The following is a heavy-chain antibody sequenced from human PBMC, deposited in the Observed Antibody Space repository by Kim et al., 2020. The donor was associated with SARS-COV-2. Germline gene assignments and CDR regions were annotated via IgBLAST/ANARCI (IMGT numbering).Heavy chain of an antibody. J-gene: IGHJ4*02. V-gene: IGHV2-70*01. Sequence: STSLKTRLTISKDTSKNQVVLTMTNMDPVDTATYYCARMSIAAAGTAVDYWGQGTLVTVSS. D-gene: IGHD6-13*01. CDR3: ARMSIAAAGTAVDY.